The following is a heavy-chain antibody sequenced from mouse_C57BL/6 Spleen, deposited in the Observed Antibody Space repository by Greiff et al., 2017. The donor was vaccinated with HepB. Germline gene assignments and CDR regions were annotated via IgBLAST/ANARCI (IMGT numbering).Heavy chain of an antibody. CDR3: ARNYGITLWYFDV. CDR1: GFSLTSYG. Sequence: VKLVESGPGLVQPSQSLSITCTVSGFSLTSYGVHWVRQSPGKGLEWLGVIWSGGSTDYNAAFISRLSISKDNSKSQVFFKMNSLQADDTAIYYCARNYGITLWYFDVWGTGTTVTVSS. J-gene: IGHJ1*03. D-gene: IGHD1-1*01. CDR2: IWSGGST. V-gene: IGHV2-2*01.